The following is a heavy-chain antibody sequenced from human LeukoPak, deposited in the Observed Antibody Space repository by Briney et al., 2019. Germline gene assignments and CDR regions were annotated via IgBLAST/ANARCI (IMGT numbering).Heavy chain of an antibody. V-gene: IGHV4-61*01. D-gene: IGHD4-17*01. Sequence: SETLSLTCTVSGGTVSSGSYYWSWIRQPPGKGLEWIGYIYYSGSTTYNPSLKSRVTISVDTSKNKFSLKLSSVTAADTAVYYCARVPISTTARGYFDYWGQGTLVTVSS. CDR3: ARVPISTTARGYFDY. J-gene: IGHJ4*02. CDR2: IYYSGST. CDR1: GGTVSSGSYY.